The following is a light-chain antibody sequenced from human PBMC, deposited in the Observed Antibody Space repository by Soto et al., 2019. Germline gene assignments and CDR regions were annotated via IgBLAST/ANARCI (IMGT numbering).Light chain of an antibody. CDR3: QQYGSSRWT. CDR2: GAS. CDR1: QSVSTTY. Sequence: EIVLTQSPGTLSLSPGERATLSCRASQSVSTTYLAWYQQKPGQAPRLLIYGASSRATGIPDRFSGSGSGTDFTLTTSRLEPEDFAVYYCQQYGSSRWTFGQGTKVDIK. J-gene: IGKJ1*01. V-gene: IGKV3-20*01.